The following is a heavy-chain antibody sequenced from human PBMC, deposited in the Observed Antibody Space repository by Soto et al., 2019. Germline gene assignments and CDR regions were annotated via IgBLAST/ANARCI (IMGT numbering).Heavy chain of an antibody. D-gene: IGHD2-8*01. CDR2: TYYRSKWYS. CDR3: VRLIGNSWLDY. Sequence: SQTLSLTCAISGDSVSSDSVTWNWIRQSPSKDLEWLGRTYYRSKWYSDYALSVKSRVTINADMSKNQVSLQLNSVTSEDSAVYYCVRLIGNSWLDYWGQGTLVTVSS. V-gene: IGHV6-1*01. J-gene: IGHJ5*01. CDR1: GDSVSSDSVT.